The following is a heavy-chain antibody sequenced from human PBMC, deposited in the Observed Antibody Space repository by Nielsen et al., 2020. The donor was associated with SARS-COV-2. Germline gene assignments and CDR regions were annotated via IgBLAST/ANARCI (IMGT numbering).Heavy chain of an antibody. J-gene: IGHJ5*02. V-gene: IGHV1-2*02. Sequence: ASVKVSCKASGYTFTGYYMHWVRQAPGQGLEWMGCINPYSGDTKYAQKFQGRVSMTRDTSISTGYMDLSRLTSDDTAVYYCATVVAAPSCSDPWGQGTLVTVSS. CDR3: ATVVAAPSCSDP. CDR1: GYTFTGYY. D-gene: IGHD5-12*01. CDR2: INPYSGDT.